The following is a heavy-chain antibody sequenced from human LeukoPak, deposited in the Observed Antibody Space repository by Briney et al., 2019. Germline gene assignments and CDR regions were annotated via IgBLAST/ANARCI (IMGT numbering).Heavy chain of an antibody. J-gene: IGHJ4*02. D-gene: IGHD1-26*01. CDR1: AYSFTSYW. V-gene: IGHV5-51*01. CDR2: IYPGDSDT. Sequence: GESLKISCKGSAYSFTSYWIGCLRQLPRKGLQWMVIIYPGDSDTRYSPSFQGQVTISADKSISTAYLQWSSLKASDTAMYYCARGRSYYYFDYWGQGALVTVSS. CDR3: ARGRSYYYFDY.